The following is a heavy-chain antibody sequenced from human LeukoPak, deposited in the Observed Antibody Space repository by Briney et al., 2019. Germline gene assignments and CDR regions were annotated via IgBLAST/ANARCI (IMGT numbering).Heavy chain of an antibody. CDR1: GFTFSSYW. V-gene: IGHV3-7*01. CDR3: ARVLSGGLWFGEHSYWFDP. J-gene: IGHJ5*02. Sequence: GGSLRLSCAASGFTFSSYWMSWVRQAPGKGLEWVANIKQDGSEKYYVDSVKGRFTISRDNAKNSLYLQMNSLRAEDTAVYYCARVLSGGLWFGEHSYWFDPWGQGTLVTVSS. D-gene: IGHD3-10*01. CDR2: IKQDGSEK.